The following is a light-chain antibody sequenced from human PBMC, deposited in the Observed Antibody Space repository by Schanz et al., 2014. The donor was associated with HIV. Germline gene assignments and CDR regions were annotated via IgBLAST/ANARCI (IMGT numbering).Light chain of an antibody. CDR1: QTVSSHF. V-gene: IGKV3-20*01. J-gene: IGKJ1*01. CDR2: ANS. Sequence: EIVLTQSPGTLSLSPGERATLSCRASQTVSSHFLAWYQQKPGQAPRLLVYANSFRATGVPDRFSGTGSGTDFTLTISRVEPEDYAVYYCQYYGSPPWTFGQGTKVEIK. CDR3: QYYGSPPWT.